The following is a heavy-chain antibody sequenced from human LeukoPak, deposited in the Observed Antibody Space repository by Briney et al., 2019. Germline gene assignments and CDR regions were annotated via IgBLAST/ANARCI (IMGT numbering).Heavy chain of an antibody. J-gene: IGHJ5*02. CDR1: GFTFSSYA. V-gene: IGHV3-23*01. Sequence: GGSLRLSCAASGFTFSSYAMSWVRQAPGKGLEWVSAISGSGGSTYYADSVKGRFTISRDNSKNTLYLQMNSLRAEDTAVYYCANGRESIAARLGWFDPWGQGTLVTVRS. CDR3: ANGRESIAARLGWFDP. CDR2: ISGSGGST. D-gene: IGHD6-6*01.